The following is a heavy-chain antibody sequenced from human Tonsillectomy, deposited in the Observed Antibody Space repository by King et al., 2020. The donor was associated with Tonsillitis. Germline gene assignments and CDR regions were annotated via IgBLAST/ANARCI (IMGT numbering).Heavy chain of an antibody. Sequence: VQLVESGGGLVQPGRSLRLSCAAAGFTFDDYAMHWVRQAPGRGLEWVSCISWNSGSIDYADSVKGRFTISRDNAKNYLYLQMNSLRAEETALYYCAKDMGVGATGDAFDIWGQGKMVTVSS. CDR2: ISWNSGSI. D-gene: IGHD1-26*01. V-gene: IGHV3-9*01. CDR3: AKDMGVGATGDAFDI. J-gene: IGHJ3*02. CDR1: GFTFDDYA.